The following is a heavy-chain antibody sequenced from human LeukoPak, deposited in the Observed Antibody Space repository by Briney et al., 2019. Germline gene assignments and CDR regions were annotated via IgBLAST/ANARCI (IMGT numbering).Heavy chain of an antibody. CDR2: IYHSGST. J-gene: IGHJ3*02. D-gene: IGHD1-26*01. CDR1: GGSISSGGYY. CDR3: ARDSVGATGDAFDI. Sequence: SQTLSLTCTVSGGSISSGGYYWSWIRQPPGKGLEWIGYIYHSGSTYYNPSLKSRATISVDRSKNQFSLKLSSVTAADTAVYYCARDSVGATGDAFDIWGQGTMVTVSS. V-gene: IGHV4-30-2*01.